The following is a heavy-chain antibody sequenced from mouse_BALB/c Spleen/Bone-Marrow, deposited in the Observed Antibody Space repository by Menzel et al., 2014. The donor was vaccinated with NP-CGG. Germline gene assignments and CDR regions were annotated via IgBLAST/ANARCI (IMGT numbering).Heavy chain of an antibody. CDR3: ARSPMITESYAMDY. D-gene: IGHD2-4*01. J-gene: IGHJ4*01. CDR1: GYAFTSYW. V-gene: IGHV1S41*01. CDR2: IAPGSGNT. Sequence: DLVKPGASVKLSCKASGYAFTSYWINWIKQRPGQGLEWIGRIAPGSGNTYYNEMFKGKATLTVDTSSSTAYIQRSSLSAEDSPVYFCARSPMITESYAMDYSGQGTSVTVSS.